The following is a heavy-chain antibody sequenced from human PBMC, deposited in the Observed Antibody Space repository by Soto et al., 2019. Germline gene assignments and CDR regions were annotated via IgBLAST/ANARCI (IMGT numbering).Heavy chain of an antibody. D-gene: IGHD2-15*01. CDR2: INSDGSST. Sequence: EVQLVESGGGLVQPGGSLRLSCAAFGFTFSSYWMHWVHQAPGKGLVWVSRINSDGSSTSYADSVKGRFTISRDNAKNTLYLQMNSLRAEDTAVYYCVRTSLVVAAATREDYWGQGTLVTVSS. CDR1: GFTFSSYW. V-gene: IGHV3-74*01. CDR3: VRTSLVVAAATREDY. J-gene: IGHJ4*02.